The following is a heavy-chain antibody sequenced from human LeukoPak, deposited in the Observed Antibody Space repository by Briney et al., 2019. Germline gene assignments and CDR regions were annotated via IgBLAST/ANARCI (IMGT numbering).Heavy chain of an antibody. J-gene: IGHJ4*02. Sequence: ASVKVSCKASGYTFTIYAMHWVRQAPGQRLEWMGWINAGNGNTKYSQKFQGRVTITRDTSASTAYMELSSLRSEDTAVYYCARREWLVRRLDYWGQGTLVTVSS. D-gene: IGHD6-19*01. CDR3: ARREWLVRRLDY. CDR1: GYTFTIYA. V-gene: IGHV1-3*01. CDR2: INAGNGNT.